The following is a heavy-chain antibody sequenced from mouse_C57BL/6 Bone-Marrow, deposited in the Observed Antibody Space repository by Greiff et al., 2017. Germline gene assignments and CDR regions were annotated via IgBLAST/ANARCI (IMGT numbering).Heavy chain of an antibody. CDR2: INYDGSST. J-gene: IGHJ4*01. D-gene: IGHD6-2*01. V-gene: IGHV5-16*01. CDR3: ARDLWDAMDY. CDR1: GFTFSDYY. Sequence: EVKLMESEGGLVQPGSSMKLSCTASGFTFSDYYMAWVRQVPQKGLEWVANINYDGSSTYYLDSLKSRFIISRDNAKNILYLQMSSLKSEDTATYYCARDLWDAMDYWGQGTSVTVSS.